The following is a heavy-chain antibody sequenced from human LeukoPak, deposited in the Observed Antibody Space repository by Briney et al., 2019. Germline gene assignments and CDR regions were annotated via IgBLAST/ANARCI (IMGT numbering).Heavy chain of an antibody. D-gene: IGHD3-22*01. Sequence: SVKVSCKASGGTFSSYAISWVQQAPGQGLEWMGRIITLFGTTNYAQKFQGRVSINTDESTSTVYMDLSSFRPEDTAVYYCAGSDRANYYDTSGLFDYWGQGTPVTVSS. J-gene: IGHJ4*02. CDR1: GGTFSSYA. V-gene: IGHV1-69*05. CDR3: AGSDRANYYDTSGLFDY. CDR2: IITLFGTT.